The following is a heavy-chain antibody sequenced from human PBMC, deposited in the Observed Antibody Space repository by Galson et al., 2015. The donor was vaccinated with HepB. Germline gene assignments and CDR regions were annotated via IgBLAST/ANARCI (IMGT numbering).Heavy chain of an antibody. V-gene: IGHV4-4*02. CDR2: IYHSGST. Sequence: ETLSLTCAVSGGSISSSNWWSWVRQPPGKGLEWIGEIYHSGSTNYNPSLKSRVTISVDKSKNQLSLKLSSVTAADTAVYYCARVTQRITIFGVVITFDNWGQGTLVTVPS. J-gene: IGHJ4*02. D-gene: IGHD3-3*01. CDR1: GGSISSSNW. CDR3: ARVTQRITIFGVVITFDN.